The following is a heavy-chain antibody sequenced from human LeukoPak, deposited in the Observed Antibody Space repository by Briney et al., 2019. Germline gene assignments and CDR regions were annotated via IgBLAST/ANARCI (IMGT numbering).Heavy chain of an antibody. J-gene: IGHJ6*04. Sequence: GGSLRLSCAASGFTFSSYAMHWVRQAPGKGLEWVAVISYDGSNKYYADSVKGRFTISRDNPKNTLYLQMNSLRAEDTAVYYCARQEQQLVYYYYGMDVWGKGTTVTVSS. CDR2: ISYDGSNK. CDR3: ARQEQQLVYYYYGMDV. V-gene: IGHV3-30*04. CDR1: GFTFSSYA. D-gene: IGHD6-13*01.